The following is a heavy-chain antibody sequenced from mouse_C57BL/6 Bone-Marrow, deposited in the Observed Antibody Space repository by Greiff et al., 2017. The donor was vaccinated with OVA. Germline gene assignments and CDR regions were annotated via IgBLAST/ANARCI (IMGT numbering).Heavy chain of an antibody. CDR1: GYTFTSYD. CDR2: IYPRSGNT. V-gene: IGHV1-81*01. D-gene: IGHD1-1*01. J-gene: IGHJ4*01. Sequence: QVHVKQSGAELARPGASVKLSCKASGYTFTSYDISWVKQRTGQGLEWIGEIYPRSGNTYYNEKFKGKATLTADKYSSTAYMELRSLTSEDSAVYFCARSLITTVVGMDYWGQGTSVTVSS. CDR3: ARSLITTVVGMDY.